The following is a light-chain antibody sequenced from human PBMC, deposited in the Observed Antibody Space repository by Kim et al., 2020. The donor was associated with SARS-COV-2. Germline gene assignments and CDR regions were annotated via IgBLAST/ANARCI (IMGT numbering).Light chain of an antibody. J-gene: IGLJ1*01. CDR2: EVR. V-gene: IGLV2-23*02. CDR1: SSDVGTYDL. Sequence: QSALTQPASVSGSPGQSITISCTGTSSDVGTYDLVSWYQQHPGKAPKLLIYEVRKRPSGVSNRFSGSKSGNTASLAISGLQAEDEADYYCCSYAGSRNVFGTGTKVTVL. CDR3: CSYAGSRNV.